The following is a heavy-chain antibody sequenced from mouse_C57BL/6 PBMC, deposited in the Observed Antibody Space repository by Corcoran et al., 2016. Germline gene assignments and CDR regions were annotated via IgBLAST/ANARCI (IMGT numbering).Heavy chain of an antibody. CDR3: ARGGYTGYFDV. CDR2: INPNNGGT. CDR1: GYTFTDYY. V-gene: IGHV1-26*01. Sequence: EVQLQQSGPELVKPGASVKISCKASGYTFTDYYMNWVKQSHGKSLEWIGDINPNNGGTSYNQKFKGKATLTVDKSSSTAYMELRSLTSEDSAVYYCARGGYTGYFDVWGTGTTVTVSS. J-gene: IGHJ1*03. D-gene: IGHD2-2*01.